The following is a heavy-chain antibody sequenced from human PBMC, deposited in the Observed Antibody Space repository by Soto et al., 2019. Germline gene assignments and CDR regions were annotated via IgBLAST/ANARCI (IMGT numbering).Heavy chain of an antibody. CDR1: GGTFSSYT. V-gene: IGHV1-69*02. D-gene: IGHD6-19*01. CDR2: IIPILGIA. CDR3: VKIAVACTGYFDY. Sequence: QVQLVQSGAEVKKPGSSVKVSCKASGGTFSSYTISWVRQAPGQGLEWMGRIIPILGIANYAQKFQGRVTITADKSTSTAYMELSSLRSEDTAVYYCVKIAVACTGYFDYWGQGTLVTVSS. J-gene: IGHJ4*02.